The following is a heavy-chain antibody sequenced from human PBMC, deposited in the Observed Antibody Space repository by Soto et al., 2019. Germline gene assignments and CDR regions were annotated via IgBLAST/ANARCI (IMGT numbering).Heavy chain of an antibody. D-gene: IGHD6-13*01. CDR3: ASLWAPHIAAAFAPT. CDR2: LYYSGST. Sequence: ASETLSLTCTVSGGSISSSNLYWGWIRQPPGKGLEWIGSLYYSGSTYYNPSLKSRVTISVDTSKNQFSLKLNSVTAADTAVYYCASLWAPHIAAAFAPTWGQGTLVTVSS. J-gene: IGHJ5*02. V-gene: IGHV4-39*01. CDR1: GGSISSSNLY.